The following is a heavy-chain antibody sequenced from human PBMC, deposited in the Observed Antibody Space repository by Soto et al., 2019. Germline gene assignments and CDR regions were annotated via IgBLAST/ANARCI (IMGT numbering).Heavy chain of an antibody. D-gene: IGHD6-13*01. J-gene: IGHJ4*02. CDR1: GFTFSSYW. CDR3: ASHPYSSSWYA. V-gene: IGHV3-7*02. Sequence: EVQLVESGGGLVQPGGSLRLSCAASGFTFSSYWMRWVRQAPGKGLEWVANIKQDGSEKYYVDSVKGRFTISRDNAKNSLYLQMNSLRAEDTAVYYCASHPYSSSWYAWCQGTLVTVS. CDR2: IKQDGSEK.